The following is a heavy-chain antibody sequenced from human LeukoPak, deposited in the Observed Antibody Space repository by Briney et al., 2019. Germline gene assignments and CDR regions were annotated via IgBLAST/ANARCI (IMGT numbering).Heavy chain of an antibody. J-gene: IGHJ4*02. CDR3: ARRSFPYSSSWPTDDY. CDR2: IYYSGST. Sequence: SETVSLTCTVSGGSISSYYWSWIRRPPRKGLAWIGYIYYSGSTNYNPSLKSRVTISVDTSKNQSSLKLSSVTAADTAVYYCARRSFPYSSSWPTDDYWGQGTLVTVSS. D-gene: IGHD6-13*01. CDR1: GGSISSYY. V-gene: IGHV4-59*01.